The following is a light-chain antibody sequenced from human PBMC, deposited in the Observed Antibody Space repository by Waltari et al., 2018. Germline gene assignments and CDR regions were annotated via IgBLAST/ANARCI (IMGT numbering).Light chain of an antibody. J-gene: IGLJ3*02. Sequence: QSVLTQPPSVSAAPGQEGTISCPGTTSNIGIPYVARYQNLQGTAPKLLIYEDYKRPSGIPDRFSGSKSGTSASLAITGLQTGDEADYYCGAWDSSLRSWLFGGGTKVTAL. CDR1: TSNIGIPY. V-gene: IGLV1-51*02. CDR3: GAWDSSLRSWL. CDR2: EDY.